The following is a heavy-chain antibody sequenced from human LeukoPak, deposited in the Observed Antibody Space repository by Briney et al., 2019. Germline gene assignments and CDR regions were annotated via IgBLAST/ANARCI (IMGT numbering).Heavy chain of an antibody. J-gene: IGHJ3*01. Sequence: GGSPRLSCAASGFTVSNAWMSWVRQAPGKGLEWVGRIGSKTDGGATDYAAPVKGRFIISRDDSKNTLYLQMNSVKTEYTAVYYCSTVVWFGEFVWGQGTMVTVSS. CDR3: STVVWFGEFV. CDR1: GFTVSNAW. V-gene: IGHV3-15*04. CDR2: IGSKTDGGAT. D-gene: IGHD3-10*01.